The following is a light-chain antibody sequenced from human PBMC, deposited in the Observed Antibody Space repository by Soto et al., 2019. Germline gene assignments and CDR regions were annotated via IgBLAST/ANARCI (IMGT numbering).Light chain of an antibody. V-gene: IGKV3-20*01. CDR2: GTS. J-gene: IGKJ1*01. CDR1: QSVSTTY. CDR3: QQYGMSRWT. Sequence: ETVLTQSPGTLSLSPGERATLSCRASQSVSTTYLAWYQQKPGQSPRLLIYGTSNRATGIPDRFSGSGSGTDFTLTISRLEPEDVAVYYCQQYGMSRWTFGQGTKGEVK.